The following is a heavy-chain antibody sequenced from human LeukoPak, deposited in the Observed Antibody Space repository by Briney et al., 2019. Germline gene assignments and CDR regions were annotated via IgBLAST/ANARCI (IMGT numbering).Heavy chain of an antibody. J-gene: IGHJ4*02. V-gene: IGHV4-34*01. Sequence: LETLSLTCAVYGGSFSGYYWSWIRQPPGKGLEWIGEINHSGSTNYNPSLKSRVTISVDTSKNQFSLKLSSVTAADTAVYYCARGRTYYYDSSGYYGVSYFDYWGQGTLVTVSS. CDR3: ARGRTYYYDSSGYYGVSYFDY. CDR2: INHSGST. CDR1: GGSFSGYY. D-gene: IGHD3-22*01.